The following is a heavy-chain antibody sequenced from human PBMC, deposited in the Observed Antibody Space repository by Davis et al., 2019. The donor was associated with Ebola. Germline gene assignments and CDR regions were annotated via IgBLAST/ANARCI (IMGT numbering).Heavy chain of an antibody. CDR3: ARSTPQWLGDY. Sequence: AASVTVSCKASGYTFTSYDLNWVRQATGQGLEWMGWMNPNSGNTGYAQKFQGRVTMTRNTSISTAYMELSSLRSEDTAVYYCARSTPQWLGDYWGQGTLVTVSS. V-gene: IGHV1-8*01. CDR1: GYTFTSYD. CDR2: MNPNSGNT. D-gene: IGHD6-19*01. J-gene: IGHJ4*02.